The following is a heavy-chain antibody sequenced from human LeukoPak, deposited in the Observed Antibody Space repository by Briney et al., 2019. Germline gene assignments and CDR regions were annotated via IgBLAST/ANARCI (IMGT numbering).Heavy chain of an antibody. CDR2: INAGNGNT. J-gene: IGHJ4*02. CDR3: ARGSDDYDFWSGYYPDTPFDY. Sequence: ASVKVSCKASGYTFTSYAMHWVRQAPGQRLEWMGWINAGNGNTKYSQKFQGRVTITRDTSASTAYMELSSLRSEDTAVYYCARGSDDYDFWSGYYPDTPFDYWGQGTLVTVSS. D-gene: IGHD3-3*01. V-gene: IGHV1-3*01. CDR1: GYTFTSYA.